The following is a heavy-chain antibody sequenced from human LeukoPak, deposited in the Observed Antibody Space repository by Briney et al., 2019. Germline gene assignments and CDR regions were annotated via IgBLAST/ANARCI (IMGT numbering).Heavy chain of an antibody. CDR2: ISDNGVRT. CDR3: ANIQATAGLDY. CDR1: GLIFSTFA. V-gene: IGHV3-23*01. Sequence: GGSLRLSCAASGLIFSTFAMSWVGKPPGKGQDWVSSISDNGVRTYYADSVKGRFIISRDNSKNTLFLHMNSLRVEDTAVYYCANIQATAGLDYWGQGTLVTVSS. D-gene: IGHD6-13*01. J-gene: IGHJ4*02.